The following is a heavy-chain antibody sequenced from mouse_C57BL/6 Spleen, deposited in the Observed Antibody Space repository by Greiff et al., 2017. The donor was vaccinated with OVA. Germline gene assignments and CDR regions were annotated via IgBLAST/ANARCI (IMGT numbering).Heavy chain of an antibody. CDR2: INPSNGGT. V-gene: IGHV1-53*01. D-gene: IGHD1-1*01. Sequence: QVQLQQPWTELVKPGASVKLSCKASGYTFPSYWMHWVQQRPGQGLEWIGNINPSNGGTNYNEKFKSKATLTVDKSSSTAYMQLSSLTSEDSAVYYWASRPTVVATNYFDYWGQGTTLTVSS. CDR1: GYTFPSYW. CDR3: ASRPTVVATNYFDY. J-gene: IGHJ2*01.